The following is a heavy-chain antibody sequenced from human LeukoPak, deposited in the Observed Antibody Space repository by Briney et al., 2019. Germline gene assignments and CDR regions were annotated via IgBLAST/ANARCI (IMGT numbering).Heavy chain of an antibody. CDR2: IYYSGST. CDR1: GGSISSYY. Sequence: SETLSLTCTVSGGSISSYYWSWIRQPPGEGLEWIGYIYYSGSTNYNPSLKSRVTISVDTSKNQFSLKLSSVTAADTAVHYCASQDVDTAMGIDYWGQGTLVTVSS. V-gene: IGHV4-59*08. J-gene: IGHJ4*02. CDR3: ASQDVDTAMGIDY. D-gene: IGHD5-18*01.